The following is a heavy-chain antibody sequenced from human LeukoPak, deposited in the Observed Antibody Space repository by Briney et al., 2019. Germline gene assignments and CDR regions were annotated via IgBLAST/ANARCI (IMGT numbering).Heavy chain of an antibody. V-gene: IGHV4-59*08. CDR2: IFHTGDY. J-gene: IGHJ4*02. Sequence: PSETLSLTCTVSGLSTSDSYWSWLRHPPGKGLEWIGYIFHTGDYHHNPSFRSRVSISLDTSKDQISLRLTSVTAADTAVYYCAGHRFASPLDSWGQGTLVTVSS. CDR1: GLSTSDSY. D-gene: IGHD3-10*01. CDR3: AGHRFASPLDS.